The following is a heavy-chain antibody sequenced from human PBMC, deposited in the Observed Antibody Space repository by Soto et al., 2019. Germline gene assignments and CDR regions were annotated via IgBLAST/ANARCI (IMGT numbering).Heavy chain of an antibody. CDR3: ARVLYDENCSSSSCHNWFDP. V-gene: IGHV4-31*03. CDR2: IYYSGST. J-gene: IGHJ5*02. D-gene: IGHD2-2*01. Sequence: QVQLQESGPGLLKPSQTLSLTCTLSGGSIISGGHYWSWIRQHPGRGLEWIGYIYYSGSTYSNPSLKSRLIMSVDTSKNQFSLRLSSVTAADTAVYYCARVLYDENCSSSSCHNWFDPWGQGTLVTVSS. CDR1: GGSIISGGHY.